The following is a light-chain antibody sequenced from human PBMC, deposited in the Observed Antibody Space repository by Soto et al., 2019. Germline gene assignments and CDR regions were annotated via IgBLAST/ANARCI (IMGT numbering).Light chain of an antibody. V-gene: IGKV4-1*01. Sequence: DIVMTQSPDSLAVSLGERATINCKSSQSVLYSSNNKNYLVWYQQRPGQPPNLLIYWASTRESGVPDRFSGSGSGTDFTLTISSLQAEDVAIYYCQQYFSFPWTFGQGTKVEIK. CDR3: QQYFSFPWT. J-gene: IGKJ1*01. CDR2: WAS. CDR1: QSVLYSSNNKNY.